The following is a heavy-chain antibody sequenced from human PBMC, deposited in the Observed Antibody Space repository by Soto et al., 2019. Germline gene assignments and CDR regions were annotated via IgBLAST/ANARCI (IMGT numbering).Heavy chain of an antibody. CDR3: ARDDYSRRGDAFDI. J-gene: IGHJ3*02. V-gene: IGHV1-69*13. Sequence: ASVKVSCKASGGTFSSYAISWVRQAPGQGLEWMGGIIPIFGTANYAQKFQGRVTITADESTSTAYMELSSLRSEDTAVYYCARDDYSRRGDAFDIWGQGTMVTVSS. CDR2: IIPIFGTA. CDR1: GGTFSSYA. D-gene: IGHD4-4*01.